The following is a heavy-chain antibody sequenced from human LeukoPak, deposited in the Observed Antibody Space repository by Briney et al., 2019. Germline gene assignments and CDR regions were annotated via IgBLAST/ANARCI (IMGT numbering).Heavy chain of an antibody. CDR3: ARDLTYYYDSGGYYEDY. CDR2: INHSGST. V-gene: IGHV4-34*01. J-gene: IGHJ4*02. CDR1: GGSFSGYY. Sequence: SETLSLTCAVYGGSFSGYYWSWIRQPPGKGLEWIGEINHSGSTNYNPSLTSRVTISVDTSKNQFSLKLSSVTAADTAVYYCARDLTYYYDSGGYYEDYWGQGTLVTVSS. D-gene: IGHD3-22*01.